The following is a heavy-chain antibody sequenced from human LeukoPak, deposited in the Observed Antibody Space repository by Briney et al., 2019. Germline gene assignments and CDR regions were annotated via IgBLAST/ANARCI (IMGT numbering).Heavy chain of an antibody. CDR1: GGSISSSSYY. J-gene: IGHJ4*02. V-gene: IGHV4-39*01. CDR3: ARQYSSGWGPFDY. CDR2: IYYSGTT. Sequence: MPSETLSLTCTVSGGSISSSSYYWDWIRQPPGKGLEWIGSIYYSGTTYYSPSLKSRVTISVDTSKNQFSLKLSSVTAADTAVYYCARQYSSGWGPFDYWGQGTLVTVSS. D-gene: IGHD6-19*01.